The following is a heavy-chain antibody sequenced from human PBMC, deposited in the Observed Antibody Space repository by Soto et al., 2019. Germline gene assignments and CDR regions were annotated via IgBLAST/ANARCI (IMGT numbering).Heavy chain of an antibody. D-gene: IGHD3-22*01. CDR2: LYWDDDK. Sequence: SGPTLVKPTQTLTLTCTFSGFSLSTSGVGVGWIRQPPGKALEWLALLYWDDDKRYSPSLKRRLTITKDTSKNQVVLTMTNMDPVDTATYYCALVYYYDSSGYYGEYFQHWGQGTLVTVSS. CDR1: GFSLSTSGVG. V-gene: IGHV2-5*02. CDR3: ALVYYYDSSGYYGEYFQH. J-gene: IGHJ1*01.